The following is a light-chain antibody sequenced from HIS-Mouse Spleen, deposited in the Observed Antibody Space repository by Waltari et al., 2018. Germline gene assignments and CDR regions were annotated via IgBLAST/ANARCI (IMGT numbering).Light chain of an antibody. V-gene: IGKV4-1*01. Sequence: DIVMTQSPDSLAVSLGERATINCKSSQSVLYSSNNKNYLAWYQQEPGQPPKLLIFWASTRGAGVTDRLSGSGSGTDFTLTISSLQADDVAVYYCQQYYSTPYTCGQGTKLEIK. CDR2: WAS. CDR1: QSVLYSSNNKNY. CDR3: QQYYSTPYT. J-gene: IGKJ2*01.